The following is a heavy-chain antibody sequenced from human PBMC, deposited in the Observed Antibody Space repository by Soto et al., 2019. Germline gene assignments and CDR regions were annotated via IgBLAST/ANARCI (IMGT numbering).Heavy chain of an antibody. D-gene: IGHD6-13*01. CDR3: ARDRRLYYSSSCNY. J-gene: IGHJ4*02. Sequence: GGSLRLACAASGFTFSSYWMSWVRQAPGKGLEWVANIKQDGSEKYYVDSVKGRFTISRDNAKNSLYLQMNSLRAEVTAVYYCARDRRLYYSSSCNYWGQGTLVTVSS. CDR2: IKQDGSEK. CDR1: GFTFSSYW. V-gene: IGHV3-7*01.